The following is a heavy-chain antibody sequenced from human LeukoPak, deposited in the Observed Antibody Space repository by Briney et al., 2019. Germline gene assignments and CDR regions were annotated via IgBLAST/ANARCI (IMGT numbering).Heavy chain of an antibody. Sequence: GASVKVSCEASGYTFTGYYMHWVRQTPGQRLEWMGWINPYSGGTNYAQKLQGRVTMTTDTSTSTAYMELRSLRSDDTAVYYCARVKWIQLWQFEYWGQGTLVTVSS. CDR2: INPYSGGT. CDR3: ARVKWIQLWQFEY. J-gene: IGHJ4*02. CDR1: GYTFTGYY. D-gene: IGHD5-18*01. V-gene: IGHV1-2*02.